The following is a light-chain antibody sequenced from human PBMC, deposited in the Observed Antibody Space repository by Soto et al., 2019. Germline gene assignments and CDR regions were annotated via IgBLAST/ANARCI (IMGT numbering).Light chain of an antibody. CDR3: CSYAGSYTFDVV. J-gene: IGLJ2*01. Sequence: QSALTQPPSASGSPGQSVTISCTGTRDDVGGYNYVSWFQHHPGKAPKLMIYEVYKRPSGVPARFSGSKSGNTASLTVSGLQAGDEADYYCCSYAGSYTFDVVFGGGTKLTVL. CDR2: EVY. CDR1: RDDVGGYNY. V-gene: IGLV2-8*01.